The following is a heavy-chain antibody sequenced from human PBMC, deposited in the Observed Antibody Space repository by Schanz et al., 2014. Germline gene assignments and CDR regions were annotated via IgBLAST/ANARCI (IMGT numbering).Heavy chain of an antibody. J-gene: IGHJ5*02. CDR1: GFAFSSFA. D-gene: IGHD3-9*01. V-gene: IGHV3-23*01. CDR2: ISGSGGST. CDR3: AKAADWPVTRFDP. Sequence: EVQLLESGGGLVQPGGSLRLSCAASGFAFSSFAMTWVRQAPGRGLEWVSAISGSGGSTYYADSVKGRFTISRDNSKNTLYLQMSSLRADDTAVYYCAKAADWPVTRFDPWGQGTLVTVSS.